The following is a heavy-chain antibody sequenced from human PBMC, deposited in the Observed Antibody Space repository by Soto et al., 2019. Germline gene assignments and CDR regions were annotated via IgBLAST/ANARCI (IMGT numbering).Heavy chain of an antibody. V-gene: IGHV1-3*01. CDR2: INAGNGNT. J-gene: IGHJ6*02. CDR3: ARIPRYYYDSSGYRAGYYYGMDV. D-gene: IGHD3-22*01. CDR1: GYTFTSYA. Sequence: QVQLVQSGAEVKKPGASVKVSCKASGYTFTSYAMHWVRQAPGQRLEWMGWINAGNGNTKYSQKFQGRVTITRDTSASTAYMELSSLRSEDTAVYYCARIPRYYYDSSGYRAGYYYGMDVWGQGTTVTVSS.